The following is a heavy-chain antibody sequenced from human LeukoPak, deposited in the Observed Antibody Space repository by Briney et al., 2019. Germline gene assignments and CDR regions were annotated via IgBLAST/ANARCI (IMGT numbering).Heavy chain of an antibody. Sequence: PSETLSLTCTVSGGSISSHYWNWIRQPPGRGLGWVGNMYTRGGTSYNPSLKSRVTISVDTSKNQCSLKLISMTAADTAVYYCGRIVGRGYDDLDVWGKGTTVTVSS. D-gene: IGHD1-26*01. J-gene: IGHJ6*03. CDR2: MYTRGGT. V-gene: IGHV4-59*11. CDR3: GRIVGRGYDDLDV. CDR1: GGSISSHY.